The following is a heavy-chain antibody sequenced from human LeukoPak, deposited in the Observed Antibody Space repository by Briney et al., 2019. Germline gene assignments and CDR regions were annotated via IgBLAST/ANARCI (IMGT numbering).Heavy chain of an antibody. D-gene: IGHD2-2*01. CDR1: GLTFSNCR. J-gene: IGHJ4*02. CDR2: IKGDGTET. V-gene: IGHV3-7*05. CDR3: TRVIVEVPGVSDYCDY. Sequence: GGSLRLSCVVSGLTFSNCRMTWVRQAPGRGLEWVANIKGDGTETSYVGSVKGRFTISRDNAKNSLYLQMNSLRAEDTAVYYCTRVIVEVPGVSDYCDYWGQGTLVTVSS.